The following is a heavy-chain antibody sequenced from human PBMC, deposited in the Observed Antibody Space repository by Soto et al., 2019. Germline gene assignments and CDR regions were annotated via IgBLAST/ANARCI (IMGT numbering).Heavy chain of an antibody. J-gene: IGHJ4*02. Sequence: GGSLRLSCATSGFTFNNYWMTWVRQAPGKGLEWVASVKEDGEEIYYVDSVKGRFTISRDNAKNSLYLQMNSLRADDTAVYYCARVRRTGSKYSDFDYWGQGTLVT. CDR1: GFTFNNYW. D-gene: IGHD4-4*01. CDR3: ARVRRTGSKYSDFDY. CDR2: VKEDGEEI. V-gene: IGHV3-7*03.